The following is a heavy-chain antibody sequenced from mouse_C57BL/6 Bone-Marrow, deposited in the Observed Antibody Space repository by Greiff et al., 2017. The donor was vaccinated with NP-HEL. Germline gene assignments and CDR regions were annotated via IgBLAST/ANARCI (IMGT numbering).Heavy chain of an antibody. CDR1: GYTFTSYW. J-gene: IGHJ4*01. CDR3: ATCYYGSSPRYYAMDY. CDR2: IDTNSGGT. Sequence: VQLQQPGAELVKPGASVKLSCKASGYTFTSYWMHWVKQRPGRGLEWIGRIDTNSGGTKYNEKFKSKATLTVDKPSSTAYMQLSRRTSEDSAVYYCATCYYGSSPRYYAMDYWGQGTSVTVSS. V-gene: IGHV1-72*01. D-gene: IGHD1-1*01.